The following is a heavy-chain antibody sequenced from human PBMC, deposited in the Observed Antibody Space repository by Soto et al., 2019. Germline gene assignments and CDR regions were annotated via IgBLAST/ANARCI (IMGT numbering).Heavy chain of an antibody. Sequence: ASVEVSCKASGYTFTNSDINWVRQAPGQVLEWMGWMNPDSGHAAYAQKFQGRVTLTTSTSTSTVYMEMRSLGSEDTAVYYCARRPHCSGGICYYGLDNWGQGTLVTVSS. V-gene: IGHV1-8*01. CDR1: GYTFTNSD. J-gene: IGHJ4*02. CDR3: ARRPHCSGGICYYGLDN. D-gene: IGHD2-15*01. CDR2: MNPDSGHA.